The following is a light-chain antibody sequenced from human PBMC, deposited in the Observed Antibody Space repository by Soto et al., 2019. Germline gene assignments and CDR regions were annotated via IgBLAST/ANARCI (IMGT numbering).Light chain of an antibody. CDR1: SSDVGGYNY. V-gene: IGLV2-14*01. J-gene: IGLJ2*01. CDR3: SSYTSSSTLV. CDR2: DVS. Sequence: QSVLTQPASVSGSPGQSITLSCTGTSSDVGGYNYVSWYQQHPGKAPKLMIYDVSNRPSGVSNRFSGSKSGNTASLTISGLQAEDEADYYCSSYTSSSTLVFGGGTKLPVL.